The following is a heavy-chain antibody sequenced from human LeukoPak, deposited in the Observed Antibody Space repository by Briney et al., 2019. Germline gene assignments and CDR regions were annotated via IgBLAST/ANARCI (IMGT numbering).Heavy chain of an antibody. CDR3: ARDHRSMGYYYMDV. V-gene: IGHV3-23*01. Sequence: GGSLRLSCAASGFTFSSYWMSWVRQAPGKGLEWVSAISGSGGRTYYADSVKGRFTISRDNAKNSLYLQMNSLRAEDTAVYYCARDHRSMGYYYMDVWGKGTTVTVSS. CDR1: GFTFSSYW. J-gene: IGHJ6*03. D-gene: IGHD3-16*01. CDR2: ISGSGGRT.